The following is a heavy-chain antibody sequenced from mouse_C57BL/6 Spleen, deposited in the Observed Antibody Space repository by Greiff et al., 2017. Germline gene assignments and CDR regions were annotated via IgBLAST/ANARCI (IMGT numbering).Heavy chain of an antibody. J-gene: IGHJ1*03. CDR1: GYSITSGYY. CDR2: ISYDGSN. Sequence: EVQRVESGPGLVKPSQSLSLTCSVTGYSITSGYYWNWIRQFPGNKLEWMGYISYDGSNNYNPSLKNRISITRDTSKNQFFLKLNSVTTEDTATYYCAREGDYGGYFDVWGTGTTVTVSS. CDR3: AREGDYGGYFDV. D-gene: IGHD1-1*02. V-gene: IGHV3-6*01.